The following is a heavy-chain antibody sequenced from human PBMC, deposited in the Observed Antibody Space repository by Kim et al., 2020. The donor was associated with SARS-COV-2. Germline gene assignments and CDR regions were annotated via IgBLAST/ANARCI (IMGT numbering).Heavy chain of an antibody. J-gene: IGHJ6*02. Sequence: SETLSLTCAVYGGSFSGYYWSWIRQPPGKGLEWIGEINHSGSTNYNPSLKSRVTISVDTSKNQFSLKLSSVTAADTAVYYCARWSVPGVPAAIPVDYYYYGMDVWGQGTTVTVSS. D-gene: IGHD2-2*02. CDR2: INHSGST. CDR1: GGSFSGYY. CDR3: ARWSVPGVPAAIPVDYYYYGMDV. V-gene: IGHV4-34*01.